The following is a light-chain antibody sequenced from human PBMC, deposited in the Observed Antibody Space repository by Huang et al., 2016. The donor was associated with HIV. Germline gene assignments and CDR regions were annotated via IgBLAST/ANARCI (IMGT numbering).Light chain of an antibody. CDR2: WAS. Sequence: IVMTQSPDSLAVSLGETATINCTSSQSLLFRSNNKNYLAWYQQKPGQPPTLLMSWASTRGSGVPSRFSGGGSGTDFTLTISSLQAEDVAVYFCQQYFDVPWTFGRGTKVEIK. J-gene: IGKJ1*01. V-gene: IGKV4-1*01. CDR1: QSLLFRSNNKNY. CDR3: QQYFDVPWT.